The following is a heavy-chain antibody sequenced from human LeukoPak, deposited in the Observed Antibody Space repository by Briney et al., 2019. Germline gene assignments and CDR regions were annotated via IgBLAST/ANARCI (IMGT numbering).Heavy chain of an antibody. CDR2: IKSQTAGGTT. CDR3: ARHNPSMVRGVMELDY. CDR1: GFTFSDAL. Sequence: PGGSLRLSCAASGFTFSDALMTWVRQAPGKGLEWVGHIKSQTAGGTTDCAAPVKGRFTLSRDDSKNTLYLQMHSLKTEDTAVYYCARHNPSMVRGVMELDYWGQGTLVTVSS. V-gene: IGHV3-15*01. D-gene: IGHD3-10*01. J-gene: IGHJ4*02.